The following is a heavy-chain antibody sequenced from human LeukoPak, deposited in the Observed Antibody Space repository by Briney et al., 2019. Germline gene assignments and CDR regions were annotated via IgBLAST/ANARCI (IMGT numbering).Heavy chain of an antibody. V-gene: IGHV4-39*07. CDR3: ARDGGYSSGWY. CDR1: GGSISSSSYY. Sequence: PSETLSLTCTVSGGSISSSSYYWGWIRQPPGKGLEWIGSIYYSGSTYYNPSLKSRVTISVDTSKNQFSLKLSSVTAADTAVYYCARDGGYSSGWYWGQGTLVTVSS. J-gene: IGHJ4*02. D-gene: IGHD6-25*01. CDR2: IYYSGST.